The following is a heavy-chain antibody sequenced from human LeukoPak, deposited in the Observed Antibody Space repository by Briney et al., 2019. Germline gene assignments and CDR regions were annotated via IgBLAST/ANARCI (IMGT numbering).Heavy chain of an antibody. CDR2: ISETSSFM. J-gene: IGHJ4*02. V-gene: IGHV3-21*05. CDR1: GFTFSSYS. Sequence: PGGSLRLSCAASGFTFSSYSMNWVRQAPGKGLEWISYISETSSFMYYADSVKGRFTISRDNAKNSLYLQMNSLRAEDTAVYYCARGSNYCSSISCHMNDWGQGTLVTVSS. CDR3: ARGSNYCSSISCHMND. D-gene: IGHD2-2*02.